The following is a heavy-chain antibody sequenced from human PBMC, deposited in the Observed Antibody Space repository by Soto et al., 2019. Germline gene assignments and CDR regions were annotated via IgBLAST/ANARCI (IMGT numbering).Heavy chain of an antibody. V-gene: IGHV3-30*02. D-gene: IGHD3-3*01. CDR1: AFTLSSYG. CDR2: IPYDGSNK. CDR3: AKDSRYDFWSGYPYYYYYYYGMDV. J-gene: IGHJ6*02. Sequence: GGSLRLSWAASAFTLSSYGTHWVRQAPDKGMEWVAVIPYDGSNKYYADSVKGRFTISRDNSKNTLDLQMNSLRAADTAVYYCAKDSRYDFWSGYPYYYYYYYGMDVWGQGTTVTVSS.